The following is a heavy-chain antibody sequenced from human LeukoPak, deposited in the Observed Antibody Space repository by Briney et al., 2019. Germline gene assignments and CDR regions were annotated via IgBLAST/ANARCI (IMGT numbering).Heavy chain of an antibody. Sequence: SETLSLTCTVSGGSISNYYWSWIRQPPGKGLEWDGYIYYSGNTNYNPSLTSRVTISVDTSKNQFSLKLSSVTAADTAVYYCARAYYESSHYYMDVWGKGTTVTVSS. CDR1: GGSISNYY. D-gene: IGHD3-16*01. J-gene: IGHJ6*03. V-gene: IGHV4-59*01. CDR2: IYYSGNT. CDR3: ARAYYESSHYYMDV.